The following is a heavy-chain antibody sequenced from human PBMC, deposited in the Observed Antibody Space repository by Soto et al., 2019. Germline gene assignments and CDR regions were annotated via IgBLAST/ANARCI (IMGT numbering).Heavy chain of an antibody. CDR3: ARGVYYYMDV. Sequence: PSETLSLTCTVSGGSISSYYWSWIRQPPGKGLEWIGYIYYSGSTNYIPSLKSRVTISVDTSKNQFSLKLSSVTAADTAVYYCARGVYYYMDVWGKGTTVT. J-gene: IGHJ6*03. V-gene: IGHV4-59*01. CDR2: IYYSGST. CDR1: GGSISSYY.